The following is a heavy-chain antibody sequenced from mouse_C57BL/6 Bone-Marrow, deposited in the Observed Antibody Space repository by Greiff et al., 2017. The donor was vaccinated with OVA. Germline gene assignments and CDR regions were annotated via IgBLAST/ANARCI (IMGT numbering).Heavy chain of an antibody. CDR3: TSPPFFDY. CDR1: GYTFTSYT. CDR2: INPSSGYT. J-gene: IGHJ2*01. Sequence: QVQLQQSGAELARPGASVKMSCKASGYTFTSYTMHWVKQRPGQGLEWIGYINPSSGYTKYNQKFKDKATLTADKSSSTAYMQLSSLTSEDTAVYYCTSPPFFDYWGQGTTLTVSS. V-gene: IGHV1-4*01.